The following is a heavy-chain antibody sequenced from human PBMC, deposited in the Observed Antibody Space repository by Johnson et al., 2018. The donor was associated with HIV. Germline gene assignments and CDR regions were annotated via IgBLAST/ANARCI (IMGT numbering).Heavy chain of an antibody. CDR2: ISSSGISI. J-gene: IGHJ3*01. CDR1: GFTVSSNY. D-gene: IGHD4-17*01. Sequence: QMQLVESGGGLVQPGGSLRLSCAASGFTVSSNYMSWIRQAPGKGLECLSYISSSGISIYYIDSVKGRFTISRDNAKNSLYLQMSSLRAEDTAVYFCARDSTPWGGDYVGYAFDLWGQGTMVTVSS. CDR3: ARDSTPWGGDYVGYAFDL. V-gene: IGHV3-11*04.